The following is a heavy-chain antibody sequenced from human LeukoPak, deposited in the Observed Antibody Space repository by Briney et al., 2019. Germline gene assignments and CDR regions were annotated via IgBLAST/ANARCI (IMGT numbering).Heavy chain of an antibody. CDR2: ISGNGYA. CDR1: GFTLSSFA. V-gene: IGHV3-23*01. D-gene: IGHD1-26*01. J-gene: IGHJ4*02. Sequence: GGSLRLSCAASGFTLSSFAMNWVRQAPGKGLEWVSAISGNGYAYYADSVKGRSTISRDNSKNTLYLQMNSLRAEDTAVYYCAKRGAEVGTTVAPGDYWGQGTLLTVSS. CDR3: AKRGAEVGTTVAPGDY.